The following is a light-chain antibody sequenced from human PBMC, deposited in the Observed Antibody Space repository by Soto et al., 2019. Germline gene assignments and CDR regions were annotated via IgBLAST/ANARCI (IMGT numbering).Light chain of an antibody. Sequence: QSALTQPPSASGSPGQSVTISCTGPSSDVGGYNYVSWYQQHPGKAPKLMIYEVSKRPSGVPDRFSGSKSGNTASLTVSGLQAEDEAEYYCSSYAGSNNLYVFGTGTKLTVL. CDR2: EVS. CDR3: SSYAGSNNLYV. CDR1: SSDVGGYNY. J-gene: IGLJ1*01. V-gene: IGLV2-8*01.